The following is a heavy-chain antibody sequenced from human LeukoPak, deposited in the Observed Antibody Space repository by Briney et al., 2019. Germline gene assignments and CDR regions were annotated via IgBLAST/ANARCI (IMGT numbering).Heavy chain of an antibody. J-gene: IGHJ4*02. V-gene: IGHV4-59*01. Sequence: SETLSLTCTVSGGSISSYYWSWIRQPPGKGPEWIGYIYYSGSTNYNPSLKSRVTISVDTSKNQFSLKLSSVTAADTAVYYCARGTPLGIDYWGQGTLVTVSS. CDR3: ARGTPLGIDY. CDR1: GGSISSYY. CDR2: IYYSGST. D-gene: IGHD1-1*01.